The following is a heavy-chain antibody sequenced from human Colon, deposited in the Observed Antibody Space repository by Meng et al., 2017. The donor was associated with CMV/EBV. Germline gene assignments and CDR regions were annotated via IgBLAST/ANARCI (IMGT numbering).Heavy chain of an antibody. J-gene: IGHJ4*02. CDR3: AREVAVAGHFDY. D-gene: IGHD6-19*01. CDR1: GFTFRNYA. CDR2: ITGDGGYI. V-gene: IGHV3-64*01. Sequence: SCAGSGFTFRNYAMQWVRQAPGTGLEYVAAITGDGGYIHYANSVKGRFSISRDNSKNTVYLQMGSLRSEDTAVYYCAREVAVAGHFDYWGQGTLVTVSS.